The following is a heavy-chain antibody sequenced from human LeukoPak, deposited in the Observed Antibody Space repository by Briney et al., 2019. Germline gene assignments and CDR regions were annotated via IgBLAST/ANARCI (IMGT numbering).Heavy chain of an antibody. V-gene: IGHV1-3*01. CDR3: AINTVTKNHDAFDI. CDR2: INAGNGNT. J-gene: IGHJ3*02. Sequence: WINAGNGNTKYSQKFQGRVTITRDTSASTAYMELSSLRSEDTAVYYCAINTVTKNHDAFDIWGQGTMVTVSS. D-gene: IGHD4-17*01.